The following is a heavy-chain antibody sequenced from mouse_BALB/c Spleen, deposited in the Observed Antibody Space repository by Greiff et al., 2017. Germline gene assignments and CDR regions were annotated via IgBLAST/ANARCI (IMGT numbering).Heavy chain of an antibody. CDR3: NDLAY. CDR2: IDPENGDT. CDR1: GFNFTVYY. Sequence: EVLLVESGAELVRSGASVKLSCTASGFNFTVYYMHWVKQRPEQGLEWIGWIDPENGDTEYAPKFQGKATMPADTSSNTAYLQLSRLTSEDTAVYYCNDLAYWGQGTLVTVSA. J-gene: IGHJ3*01. V-gene: IGHV14-4*02.